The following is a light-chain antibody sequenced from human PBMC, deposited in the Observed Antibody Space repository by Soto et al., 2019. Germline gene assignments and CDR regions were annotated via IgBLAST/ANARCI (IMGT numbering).Light chain of an antibody. CDR2: EVT. V-gene: IGLV2-14*01. CDR1: SNDVGGYDY. Sequence: QSVLTQPASVSGSPGLSITISCTGTSNDVGGYDYVSWYRQHPDRAPRLLIYEVTNRPSGISDRFSGSRSGNTASLTISGLQADDEADYYCASYTSKSSLIFGGGTKLTVL. CDR3: ASYTSKSSLI. J-gene: IGLJ2*01.